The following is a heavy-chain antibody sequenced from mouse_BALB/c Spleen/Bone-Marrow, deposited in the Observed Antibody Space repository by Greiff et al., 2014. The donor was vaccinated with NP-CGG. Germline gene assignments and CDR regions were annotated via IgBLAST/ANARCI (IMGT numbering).Heavy chain of an antibody. CDR3: ARSGSSGYHYYAMDY. J-gene: IGHJ4*01. Sequence: EVQLVESGPSLVKPSQTLSLTCSVTGDSITSGYWNWIRKFPGNKLEYMGYISYSGSTYYNPSLKSGISFTRDTSKNLYYLQLNSVTTKDTATYYCARSGSSGYHYYAMDYWGQGTSVTVSS. D-gene: IGHD3-1*01. CDR1: GDSITSGY. CDR2: ISYSGST. V-gene: IGHV3-8*02.